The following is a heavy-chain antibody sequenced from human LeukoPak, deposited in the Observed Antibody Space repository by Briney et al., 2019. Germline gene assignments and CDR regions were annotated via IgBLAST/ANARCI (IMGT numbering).Heavy chain of an antibody. CDR3: AREGGRELADAFDI. Sequence: PSQTLSLTCTVSGGSISSGSYYWSWIRQPAGKGLEWIGRIYTSGGTNYNPSLKSRVTISVDTSKNQFSLKLSSVTAADTAVYYCAREGGRELADAFDIWGQGTMVTVSS. CDR2: IYTSGGT. V-gene: IGHV4-61*02. CDR1: GGSISSGSYY. J-gene: IGHJ3*02. D-gene: IGHD1-7*01.